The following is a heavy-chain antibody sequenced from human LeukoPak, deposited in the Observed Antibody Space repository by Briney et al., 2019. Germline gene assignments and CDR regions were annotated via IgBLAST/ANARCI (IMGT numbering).Heavy chain of an antibody. V-gene: IGHV1-2*02. CDR2: INPNNGGT. D-gene: IGHD5-24*01. J-gene: IGHJ4*02. CDR3: AREHPAGNYLRDPYPFDY. CDR1: GYTFTDYY. Sequence: ASVTVSCKASGYTFTDYYLHWVRQAPGQGLERMGWINPNNGGTHFGQMFQGRVTVTRDTSISTAYMDLSGLRSDDTAVYYCAREHPAGNYLRDPYPFDYWGQGTLVTVSS.